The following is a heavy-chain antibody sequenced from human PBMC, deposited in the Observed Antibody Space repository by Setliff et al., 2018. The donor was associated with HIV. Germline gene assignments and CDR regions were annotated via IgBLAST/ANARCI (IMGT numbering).Heavy chain of an antibody. D-gene: IGHD3-10*01. Sequence: PSETLSLTCSVSGGSVSSVNYYWSWIRQPPGKGLEWIGRIQTSGSTNYNPSLKTRVTMSVDTSKNQFSLKLTSVTAADTAVYYCARDPWFGESENYYYYYYMDVWGKGTTVTVSS. CDR2: IQTSGST. CDR3: ARDPWFGESENYYYYYYMDV. CDR1: GGSVSSVNYY. J-gene: IGHJ6*03. V-gene: IGHV4-61*01.